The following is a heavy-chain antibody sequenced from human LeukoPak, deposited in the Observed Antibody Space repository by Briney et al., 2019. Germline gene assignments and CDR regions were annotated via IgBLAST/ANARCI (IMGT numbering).Heavy chain of an antibody. Sequence: GGSLRLSCAASGFTFSSSVMTWVRQAPGKGLEWVSSISSSSYIYYADSVKGRFTISRDNAKNSLYLQMNSLRAEDTAVYYCARDRGGSSEPMDVWGQGTTVTVSS. CDR3: ARDRGGSSEPMDV. CDR1: GFTFSSSV. J-gene: IGHJ6*02. D-gene: IGHD6-6*01. CDR2: ISSSSYI. V-gene: IGHV3-21*01.